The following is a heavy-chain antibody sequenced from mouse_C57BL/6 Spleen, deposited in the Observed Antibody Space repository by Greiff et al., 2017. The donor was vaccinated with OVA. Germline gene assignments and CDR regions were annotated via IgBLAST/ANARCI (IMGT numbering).Heavy chain of an antibody. V-gene: IGHV1-54*01. CDR2: INPGSGGT. Sequence: QVQLQQSGAELVRPGTSVKVSCKASGYAFTNYLIEWVKQRPGQGLEWIGVINPGSGGTNYNEKFKGKATLTADKSSSTAYMQLSSLTSEDSAVYVCARSMDGYYLFAYWGQGTLVTVSA. CDR3: ARSMDGYYLFAY. CDR1: GYAFTNYL. J-gene: IGHJ3*01. D-gene: IGHD2-3*01.